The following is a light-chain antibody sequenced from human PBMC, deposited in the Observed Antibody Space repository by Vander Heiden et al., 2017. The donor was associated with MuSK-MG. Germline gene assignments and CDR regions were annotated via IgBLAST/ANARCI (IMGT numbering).Light chain of an antibody. V-gene: IGKV4-1*01. CDR2: WAS. CDR3: QQYYSAPDT. CDR1: QNLLFSANKQNA. Sequence: VFTPSPVTLAVSRGVRATINCKSSQNLLFSANKQNALSWYRQKPGQPPKLLSYWASTRESGVPDRYSGSGSGTDFILTISSLQAGDVAVYYCQQYYSAPDTFGQGTKLEIK. J-gene: IGKJ2*01.